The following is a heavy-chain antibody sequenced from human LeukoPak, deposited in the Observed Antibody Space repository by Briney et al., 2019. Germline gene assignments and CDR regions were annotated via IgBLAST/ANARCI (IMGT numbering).Heavy chain of an antibody. V-gene: IGHV4-39*01. CDR1: GGSISSSSYY. CDR2: IYYSGST. CDR3: ARHRGSGSYYVPFDY. J-gene: IGHJ4*02. D-gene: IGHD3-10*01. Sequence: SETLSLTCTVSGGSISSSSYYWGWIRQPPGTGLEWIGTIYYSGSTYYSPSLKSRVSISIDTSKNQFSLNLSSVTGADTAVYYCARHRGSGSYYVPFDYWGQGTLVTVSS.